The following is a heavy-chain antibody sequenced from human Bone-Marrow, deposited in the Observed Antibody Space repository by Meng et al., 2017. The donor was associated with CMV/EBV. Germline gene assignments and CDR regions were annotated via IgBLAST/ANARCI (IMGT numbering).Heavy chain of an antibody. CDR3: ARVPVRGNYYYYYYGMDV. CDR1: GFTFSDYY. Sequence: GGSLRLSCAASGFTFSDYYMSWIRQAPGKGLEWVSYISSSGSTIYYADSVKGRFTISRDNAKNSLYLQMNSRRAEDTAVYYCARVPVRGNYYYYYYGMDVWGQGTTVTVSS. CDR2: ISSSGSTI. V-gene: IGHV3-11*04. J-gene: IGHJ6*02. D-gene: IGHD3-10*01.